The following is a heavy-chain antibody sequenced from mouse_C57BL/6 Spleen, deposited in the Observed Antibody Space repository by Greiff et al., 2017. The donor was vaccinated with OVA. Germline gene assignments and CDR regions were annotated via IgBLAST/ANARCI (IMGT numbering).Heavy chain of an antibody. CDR3: ARGGDGYYVDAMDY. V-gene: IGHV1-18*01. J-gene: IGHJ4*01. CDR1: GYTFTDYN. Sequence: EVQLQQSGPELVKPGASVKIPCKASGYTFTDYNMDWVKQSHGKSLEWIGDINPNNGGTIYNQKFKGKATLTVDKSSSTAYMELRSLTSEDTAVYYCARGGDGYYVDAMDYWGQGTSVTVSS. CDR2: INPNNGGT. D-gene: IGHD2-3*01.